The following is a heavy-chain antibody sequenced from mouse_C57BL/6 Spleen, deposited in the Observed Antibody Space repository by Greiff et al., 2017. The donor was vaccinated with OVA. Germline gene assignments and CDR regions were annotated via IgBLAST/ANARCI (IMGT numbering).Heavy chain of an antibody. D-gene: IGHD1-1*01. V-gene: IGHV1-26*01. CDR2: INPNNGGT. CDR3: ARDYGSSPYFDY. CDR1: GYTFTDYY. J-gene: IGHJ2*01. Sequence: VQLQQSGPELVKPGASVKISCKASGYTFTDYYMNWVKQSHGKSLEWIGDINPNNGGTSYNQKFKGKATLTVDKSSSTAYMERRSLTSEDSAVYYCARDYGSSPYFDYWGQGTTLTVSS.